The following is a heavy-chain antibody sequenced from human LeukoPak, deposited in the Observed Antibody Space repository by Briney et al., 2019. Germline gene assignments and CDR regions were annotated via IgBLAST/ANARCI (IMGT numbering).Heavy chain of an antibody. J-gene: IGHJ4*02. Sequence: GGSLRLSCAASGFTFSSYAMSWVRQAPGKGLEWVSAISGSGGSTYYADSVKGRFTISRDNSKNTLYLQMNSLRAEDTAVYYCAKDGSVYGDKRLDYWGQGTLVTVSS. D-gene: IGHD4-17*01. CDR2: ISGSGGST. V-gene: IGHV3-23*01. CDR1: GFTFSSYA. CDR3: AKDGSVYGDKRLDY.